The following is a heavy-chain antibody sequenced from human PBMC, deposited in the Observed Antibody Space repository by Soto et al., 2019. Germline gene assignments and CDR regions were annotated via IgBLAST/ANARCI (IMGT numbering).Heavy chain of an antibody. Sequence: GGSLRLSCAASGFTVSSNYMSWVRQAPGKGLEWVSVIYSGGSTYYADSVKGRFTISRDNSKNTLYLQMNSLRAEDTAVYYCARDLHSSSWYSYYYYIDVWGKGTTVTVSS. J-gene: IGHJ6*03. CDR1: GFTVSSNY. CDR3: ARDLHSSSWYSYYYYIDV. V-gene: IGHV3-66*01. D-gene: IGHD6-13*01. CDR2: IYSGGST.